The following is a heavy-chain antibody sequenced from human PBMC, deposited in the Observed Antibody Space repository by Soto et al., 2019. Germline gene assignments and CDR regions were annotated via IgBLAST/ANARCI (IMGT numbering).Heavy chain of an antibody. CDR2: FSSTGST. D-gene: IGHD6-19*01. V-gene: IGHV4-59*01. J-gene: IGHJ6*02. Sequence: SSETLSLTCAGSGASITYYYWNWIRQPPGRGLEWIVSFSSTGSTVYNPSLRSRVTISLDTSKNQFSLTLNSVTAADTAVYYCARLVAGTLRAGMDVWGQGTTVTVSS. CDR3: ARLVAGTLRAGMDV. CDR1: GASITYYY.